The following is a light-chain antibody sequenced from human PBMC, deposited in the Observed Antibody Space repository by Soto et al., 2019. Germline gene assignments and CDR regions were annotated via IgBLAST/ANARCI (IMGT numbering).Light chain of an antibody. J-gene: IGLJ3*02. Sequence: QSVLTQPPSVSAAPGQKVTISCSGSSSNIGNNYVSWYQQLPGTAPKLLIYENNKRPSGIPDRFSGSKSGTSATLGITGLQTGDEADYNCGTWDSSLFWVFGGGTKVTVL. V-gene: IGLV1-51*02. CDR2: ENN. CDR1: SSNIGNNY. CDR3: GTWDSSLFWV.